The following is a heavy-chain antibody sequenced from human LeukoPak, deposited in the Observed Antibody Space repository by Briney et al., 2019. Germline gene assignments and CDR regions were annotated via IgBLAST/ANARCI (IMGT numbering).Heavy chain of an antibody. J-gene: IGHJ4*02. CDR3: AREGIAVAGTDY. Sequence: GASVKVSCKASGYTFASYDINWVRQATGQGLEWMGWMNPHSGNTGYAQKFQGRVTMTRNTSISTAYMELSSLRSEDTAMYYCAREGIAVAGTDYWGQGTLVTVSS. D-gene: IGHD6-19*01. V-gene: IGHV1-8*01. CDR2: MNPHSGNT. CDR1: GYTFASYD.